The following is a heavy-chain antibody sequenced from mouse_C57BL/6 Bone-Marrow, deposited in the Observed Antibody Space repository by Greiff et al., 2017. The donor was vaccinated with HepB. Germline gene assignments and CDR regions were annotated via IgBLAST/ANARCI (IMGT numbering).Heavy chain of an antibody. Sequence: VQLQQPGAELVMPGASVKLSCKASGYTFTSYWMHWVKQRPGQGLEWIGEIDPSDSYTNYNQKFKGKSTLTVDNSSSTAYMQLGSLTSEDSAVYYCARWDDWGQGTTRTVSS. CDR2: IDPSDSYT. CDR3: ARWDD. J-gene: IGHJ2*01. CDR1: GYTFTSYW. V-gene: IGHV1-69*01.